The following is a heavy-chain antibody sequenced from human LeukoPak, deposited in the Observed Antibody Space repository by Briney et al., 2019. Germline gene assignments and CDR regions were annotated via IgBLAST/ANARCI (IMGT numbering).Heavy chain of an antibody. Sequence: ASVKVSCKASRYTFTSYDINWVRQATGQGLEWMGWMNPNSGNTGYAQKFQGRVTMTRDTSISTAYMELSSLRSEDTAVYYCARKNYGSNRWFDPWGQGTLVTVSS. CDR3: ARKNYGSNRWFDP. V-gene: IGHV1-8*01. CDR1: RYTFTSYD. CDR2: MNPNSGNT. J-gene: IGHJ5*02. D-gene: IGHD4/OR15-4a*01.